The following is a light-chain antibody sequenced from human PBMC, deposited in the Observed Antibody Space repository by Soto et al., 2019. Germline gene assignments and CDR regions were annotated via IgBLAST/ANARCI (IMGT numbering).Light chain of an antibody. Sequence: DIQMTQSPSTLSGSVGDRVTITCRASQTISSWLAWYQQKPGKAPKLLIYKASTLKSGVPSRFSGSGSGTEFTLTISSLHPDDFATYYCHQYNSYTWTFGQGTKVDIK. CDR1: QTISSW. J-gene: IGKJ1*01. CDR2: KAS. CDR3: HQYNSYTWT. V-gene: IGKV1-5*03.